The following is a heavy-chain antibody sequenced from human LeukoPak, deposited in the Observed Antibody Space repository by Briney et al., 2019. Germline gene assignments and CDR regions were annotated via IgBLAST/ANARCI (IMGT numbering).Heavy chain of an antibody. V-gene: IGHV3-64*01. Sequence: GGSLRLSCAASGFTFSSYEMNWVRQAPGKGLEYVSAIGSNGGSTYYANSVKGRFTISRDNSKNTLYLQMGSLRAEDMAVYYCARGKSYDILVSGYMDVWGKGTTVTVSS. CDR1: GFTFSSYE. CDR2: IGSNGGST. D-gene: IGHD3-9*01. J-gene: IGHJ6*03. CDR3: ARGKSYDILVSGYMDV.